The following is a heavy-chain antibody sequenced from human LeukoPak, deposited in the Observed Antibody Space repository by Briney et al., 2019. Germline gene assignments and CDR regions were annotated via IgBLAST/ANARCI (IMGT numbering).Heavy chain of an antibody. CDR1: GLAFSAYK. V-gene: IGHV3-74*01. J-gene: IGHJ5*02. D-gene: IGHD6-13*01. CDR2: ISTDGYTT. Sequence: GGSLRLSCAASGLAFSAYKMHWVRQAPRKGLVWVSRISTDGYTTDYADFVQGRFTASRDNTKNTLYLQMNSLTAEDTALYFCAKDRLPRGAPGRGEHHNWFDPWGQGTLVTVSS. CDR3: AKDRLPRGAPGRGEHHNWFDP.